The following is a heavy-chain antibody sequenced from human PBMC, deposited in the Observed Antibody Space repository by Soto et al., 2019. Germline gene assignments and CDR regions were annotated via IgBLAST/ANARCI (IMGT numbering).Heavy chain of an antibody. V-gene: IGHV4-30-2*01. CDR2: IYHSGST. J-gene: IGHJ4*02. Sequence: PSETLSLTCAVSGGSISSGGYSWSWIRQPPGKGLEWIGYIYHSGSTYYNPSLKSRATISVDRSKNQFSLKLSSVTAADTAVYYCARGYSYGFDYWGQGTLVTVSS. CDR1: GGSISSGGYS. CDR3: ARGYSYGFDY. D-gene: IGHD5-18*01.